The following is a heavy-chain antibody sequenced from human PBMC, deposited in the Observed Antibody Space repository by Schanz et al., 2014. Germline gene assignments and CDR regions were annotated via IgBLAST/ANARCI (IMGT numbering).Heavy chain of an antibody. Sequence: EVQLVESGGGLIQPGGSLRLSCAVSGFTVNTNYMSWVRQAPGKGLEWISSMYSNSGSTQYADSVKGRFIISRDSSKNTLLLQMNSLRAEDTAVYSCARDGGRDGYNLAVDVWGQGTLVTVSS. CDR1: GFTVNTNY. J-gene: IGHJ3*01. D-gene: IGHD5-12*01. CDR2: MYSNSGST. CDR3: ARDGGRDGYNLAVDV. V-gene: IGHV3-53*01.